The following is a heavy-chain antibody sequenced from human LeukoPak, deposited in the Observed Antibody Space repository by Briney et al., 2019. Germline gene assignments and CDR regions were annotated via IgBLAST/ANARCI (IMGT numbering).Heavy chain of an antibody. V-gene: IGHV4-59*01. CDR1: GGSISSYY. CDR2: IYYSGST. Sequence: KASETLSLTCTVSGGSISSYYWSWIRQPPGKGLEWIGYIYYSGSTNYNPSLKSRVTISVDTSKNQFSLKLSSVTAADTAVYYCARVGHPGIAAPRVPYYMDVWGKGTTVTVSS. CDR3: ARVGHPGIAAPRVPYYMDV. J-gene: IGHJ6*03. D-gene: IGHD6-6*01.